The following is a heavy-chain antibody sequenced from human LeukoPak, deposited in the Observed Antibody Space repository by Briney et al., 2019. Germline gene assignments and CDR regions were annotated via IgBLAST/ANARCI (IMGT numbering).Heavy chain of an antibody. V-gene: IGHV3-21*01. CDR2: ISSSSSYI. CDR3: ARPSCRYQLLCAAFDP. D-gene: IGHD2-2*01. CDR1: GFTFSSYS. Sequence: PGGSLRLSCAASGFTFSSYSMNWVRQAPGKGLEWVSSISSSSSYIYYADSVKGRFTISRDNAKNSLYLQMNSLRAEDTAVYYCARPSCRYQLLCAAFDPWGQGTLVTVSS. J-gene: IGHJ5*02.